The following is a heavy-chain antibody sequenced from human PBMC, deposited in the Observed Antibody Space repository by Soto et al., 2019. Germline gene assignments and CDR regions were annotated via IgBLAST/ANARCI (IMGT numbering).Heavy chain of an antibody. CDR3: ARDDIVATQAGYYYGMDV. J-gene: IGHJ6*02. V-gene: IGHV4-30-4*01. Sequence: TLSLTCTVSGVHINSGDYHWSWIRQSPGKGLEWIGAIYYSGSTYYNPSLKSRIRISVDTSKNQFSLKVNSVTAADTAVYYCARDDIVATQAGYYYGMDVWGQGTTVTVSS. CDR2: IYYSGST. CDR1: GVHINSGDYH. D-gene: IGHD5-12*01.